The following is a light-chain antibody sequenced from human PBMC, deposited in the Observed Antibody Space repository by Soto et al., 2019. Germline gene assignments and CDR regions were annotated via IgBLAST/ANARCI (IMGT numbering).Light chain of an antibody. V-gene: IGKV3-20*01. CDR1: QTVSNNY. J-gene: IGKJ1*01. CDR3: QQYGSSRT. CDR2: GAS. Sequence: EIVLTQSPGTLSLSPGERATLSCRASQTVSNNYLAWYQQKPGQAPRLFIYGASTRATGIPDRFSGSGSGTDFTLTISRLEPEDFAVYYCQQYGSSRTFGQGTNVEIK.